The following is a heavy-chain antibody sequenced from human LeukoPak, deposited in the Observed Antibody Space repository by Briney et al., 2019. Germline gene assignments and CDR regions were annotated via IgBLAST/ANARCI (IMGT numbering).Heavy chain of an antibody. J-gene: IGHJ4*02. V-gene: IGHV3-21*01. D-gene: IGHD2-8*01. Sequence: GGSLRLSCAASGFTFSSYSMNWVRQAPGKGLEWVSSISSSSSSMYYADSVKDRFTISRDNAKNSLFLQMNSLTAEDTAIYYCVRDLMYYYLGYWGQGTMVTVSS. CDR2: ISSSSSSM. CDR1: GFTFSSYS. CDR3: VRDLMYYYLGY.